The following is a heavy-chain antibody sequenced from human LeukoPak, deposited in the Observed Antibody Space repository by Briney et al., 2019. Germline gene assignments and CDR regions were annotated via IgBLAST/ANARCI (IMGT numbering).Heavy chain of an antibody. Sequence: GGSLRLSCAACGFTFNHYAMHWPRQAPGKGLEWVSLISGDGGSTYYADSVKGRFTISRDNSKNSLYLQMNSLRTEDTALYYCAKDIAVDYGGNYPPGGCYYYGMDVWGQGTTVTVSS. D-gene: IGHD4-23*01. CDR1: GFTFNHYA. CDR2: ISGDGGST. V-gene: IGHV3-43*02. J-gene: IGHJ6*02. CDR3: AKDIAVDYGGNYPPGGCYYYGMDV.